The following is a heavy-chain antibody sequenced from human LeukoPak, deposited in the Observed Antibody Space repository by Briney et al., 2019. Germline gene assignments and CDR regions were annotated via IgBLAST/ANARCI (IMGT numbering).Heavy chain of an antibody. Sequence: PSETLSLTCTVSGGSIINYYWSWIRQPAGAGREWGGRIYVTGSTIYNPSLQSRLSMSVDTSKNQFSLRLTSVTAADTAVYYCAGLKYYDSTGYSPGYYMDVWGKGITVTVSS. V-gene: IGHV4-4*07. CDR3: AGLKYYDSTGYSPGYYMDV. CDR2: IYVTGST. CDR1: GGSIINYY. D-gene: IGHD3-22*01. J-gene: IGHJ6*03.